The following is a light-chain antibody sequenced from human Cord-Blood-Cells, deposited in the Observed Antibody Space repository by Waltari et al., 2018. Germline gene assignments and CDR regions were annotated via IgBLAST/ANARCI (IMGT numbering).Light chain of an antibody. CDR2: DAS. CDR3: QQYDNPPRIT. J-gene: IGKJ3*01. V-gene: IGKV1-33*01. CDR1: QDISNY. Sequence: DIQMTQSPSSLSASVGDRVTITCQASQDISNYLNWYQQKPVKAPKLLIYDASNLETGVPSRFSASRSGTDFTFTISRLQPEDIAKYYCQQYDNPPRITFGPGTKVDIK.